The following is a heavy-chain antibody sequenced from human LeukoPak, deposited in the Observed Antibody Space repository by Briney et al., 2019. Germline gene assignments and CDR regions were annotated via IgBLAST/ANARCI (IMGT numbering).Heavy chain of an antibody. J-gene: IGHJ4*02. D-gene: IGHD3-22*01. CDR3: ARYYDSAGYYVGRFDY. V-gene: IGHV3-7*01. Sequence: GGSLRLSCAVSGFTFSVYWMNWVRQAPGKGLGWVANIKQDGSEKYYVDSVKGRFTISRDNAKNSLYLQMNSLRAEDTAVYYCARYYDSAGYYVGRFDYWGQGTLVTVSS. CDR1: GFTFSVYW. CDR2: IKQDGSEK.